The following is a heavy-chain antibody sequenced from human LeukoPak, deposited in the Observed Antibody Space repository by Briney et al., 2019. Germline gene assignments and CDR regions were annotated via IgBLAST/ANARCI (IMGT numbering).Heavy chain of an antibody. J-gene: IGHJ4*02. CDR3: ARDKGYCSSTSCLVLDY. CDR2: INPNSGGT. D-gene: IGHD2-2*01. Sequence: ASVKVSCKASGYTFTGYYMHWVRQAPRQGLEWMGWINPNSGGTNYAQKFQGRVTMTRDTSISTAYMELSRLRSDDTAVYYCARDKGYCSSTSCLVLDYWGQGTLVTVSS. CDR1: GYTFTGYY. V-gene: IGHV1-2*02.